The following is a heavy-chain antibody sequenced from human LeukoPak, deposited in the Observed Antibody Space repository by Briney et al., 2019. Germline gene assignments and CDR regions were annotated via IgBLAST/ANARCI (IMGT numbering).Heavy chain of an antibody. J-gene: IGHJ4*02. Sequence: SETLSLTCTVSGASISSSYWSWIRQPAGKGLEWIGRVYPTGITNYSPSLKSRVTMSVDTSKNHFSLKLSSVTAADTAVYYCARDSSGGHYYPYFDSWGQGTLVTVSS. CDR1: GASISSSY. D-gene: IGHD1-26*01. CDR2: VYPTGIT. V-gene: IGHV4-4*07. CDR3: ARDSSGGHYYPYFDS.